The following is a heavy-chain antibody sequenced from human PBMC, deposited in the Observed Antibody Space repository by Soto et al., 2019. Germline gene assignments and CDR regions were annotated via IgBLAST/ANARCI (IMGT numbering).Heavy chain of an antibody. Sequence: SVKASCKASGGTFSCYAISWVRQAPGQGLEWMGGIIPIFGTANYAQKFQGRVTITADKSTSTAYMELSSLRSEDTAVYYCARILTPTPNPYYGMDVWGQGTTVTVSS. J-gene: IGHJ6*02. CDR2: IIPIFGTA. CDR3: ARILTPTPNPYYGMDV. V-gene: IGHV1-69*06. D-gene: IGHD7-27*01. CDR1: GGTFSCYA.